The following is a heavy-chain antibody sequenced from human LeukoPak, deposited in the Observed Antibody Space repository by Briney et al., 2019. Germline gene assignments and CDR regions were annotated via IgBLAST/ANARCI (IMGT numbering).Heavy chain of an antibody. CDR1: GFTFSNYG. CDR3: ARDRFPHDDTHYGMDV. CDR2: MWVWNDGSNE. J-gene: IGHJ6*02. D-gene: IGHD3-16*01. V-gene: IGHV3-33*01. Sequence: GGSLRLSCTASGFTFSNYGMHWVRQAPGKGLEWVAVMWVWNDGSNEYYADSVKGRFTIARDNSKNTLYLQMVSLRAEDTADYYCARDRFPHDDTHYGMDVWGQGTTVTVSS.